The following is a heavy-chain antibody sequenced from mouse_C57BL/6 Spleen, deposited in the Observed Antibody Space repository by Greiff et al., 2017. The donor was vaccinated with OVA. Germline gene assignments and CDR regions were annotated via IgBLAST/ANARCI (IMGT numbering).Heavy chain of an antibody. J-gene: IGHJ4*01. CDR3: ARQDFLYYGYAMDY. D-gene: IGHD1-1*01. CDR2: INPDSSTI. Sequence: DVKLQESGGGLVQPGGSLKLSCAASGIDFSRYWMSWVRRAPGKGLEWIGEINPDSSTINYAPSLKDKFIISRDNAKNTLYLQMSKVRSEDTALYYCARQDFLYYGYAMDYWGQGTSVTVSS. V-gene: IGHV4-1*01. CDR1: GIDFSRYW.